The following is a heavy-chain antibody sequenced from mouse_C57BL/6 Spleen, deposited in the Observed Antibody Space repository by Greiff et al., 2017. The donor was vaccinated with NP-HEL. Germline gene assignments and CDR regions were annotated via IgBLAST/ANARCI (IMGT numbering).Heavy chain of an antibody. Sequence: EVKLVESGGGLVQSGRSLRLSCATSGFTFSDFYMEWVRQAPGKGLEWIAASRNKANDYTTEYSASVKGRFIVSRDTSQSILYLQMNALRAEDTAIYYCARDGGGYDADYWGQGTSVTVSS. D-gene: IGHD2-2*01. J-gene: IGHJ4*01. CDR3: ARDGGGYDADY. CDR2: SRNKANDYTT. V-gene: IGHV7-1*01. CDR1: GFTFSDFY.